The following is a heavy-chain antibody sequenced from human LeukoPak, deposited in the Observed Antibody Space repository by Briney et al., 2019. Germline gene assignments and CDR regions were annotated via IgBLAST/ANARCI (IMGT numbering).Heavy chain of an antibody. D-gene: IGHD3-10*01. Sequence: ASVKVSCKASGYTFTGYYMHWVRQAPGQGLEWMGWINPDSGGTIYAQNFQGRVTMTRDTSISTAYMELSSLRSDDTAVYYCARDLGDAYGSVGDFDYWGQGTLVTVSS. J-gene: IGHJ4*02. V-gene: IGHV1-2*02. CDR2: INPDSGGT. CDR1: GYTFTGYY. CDR3: ARDLGDAYGSVGDFDY.